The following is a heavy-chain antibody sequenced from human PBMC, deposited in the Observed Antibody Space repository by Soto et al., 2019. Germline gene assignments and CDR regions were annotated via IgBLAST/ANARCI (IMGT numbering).Heavy chain of an antibody. CDR1: GYTFTSYG. CDR2: ISAYNGNT. V-gene: IGHV1-18*01. Sequence: GASVKVSCKASGYTFTSYGISWVRQAPGQGLEWMGWISAYNGNTNYAQKLQGRVTMTTDTSTSTAYMELRSLRSDDTAVYYCARDSYDFWSGYPQYPIYYYYYGMDVWGQGTTVTVSS. J-gene: IGHJ6*02. CDR3: ARDSYDFWSGYPQYPIYYYYYGMDV. D-gene: IGHD3-3*01.